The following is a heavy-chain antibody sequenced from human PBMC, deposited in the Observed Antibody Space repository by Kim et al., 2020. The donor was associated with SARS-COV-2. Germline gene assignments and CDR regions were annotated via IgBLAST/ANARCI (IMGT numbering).Heavy chain of an antibody. Sequence: GGSLRLSCAASGFIFDKAWMSWVRQSPGKGLEWIARIKSKEDGGTIDYAAPVKGRFIISRDDSKKTVYLDLNGLKREDTGMYFCTSLSRTSIDLWGQGVFVFVSS. V-gene: IGHV3-15*01. CDR1: GFIFDKAW. CDR2: IKSKEDGGTI. J-gene: IGHJ5*02. CDR3: TSLSRTSIDL. D-gene: IGHD2-2*01.